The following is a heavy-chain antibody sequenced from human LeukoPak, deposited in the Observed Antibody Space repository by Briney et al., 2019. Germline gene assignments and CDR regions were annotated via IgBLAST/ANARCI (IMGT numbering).Heavy chain of an antibody. Sequence: GGSLRLSCAASGFTFDDYAMHWVRQPPGKGLEWVSGLSWNSGSIGYADSVKGRFTISRDNAKNSLYLQMNSLRAEDTALYYCAKDSMVRGVITANWFDPWGQGTLVTVSS. CDR2: LSWNSGSI. CDR1: GFTFDDYA. J-gene: IGHJ5*02. CDR3: AKDSMVRGVITANWFDP. V-gene: IGHV3-9*01. D-gene: IGHD3-10*01.